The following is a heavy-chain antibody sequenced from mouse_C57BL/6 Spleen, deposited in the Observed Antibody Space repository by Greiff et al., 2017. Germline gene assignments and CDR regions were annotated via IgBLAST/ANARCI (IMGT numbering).Heavy chain of an antibody. CDR1: GYTFTSYG. D-gene: IGHD1-1*01. V-gene: IGHV1-81*01. CDR3: ARSGIYYGSGNFDY. Sequence: VQLQQSGAELARPGASVKLSCKASGYTFTSYGISWVRQRTGQGLEWIGEIYPRSGNTYYNEKFKGKATLTADKSSSTAYMELRSLTSEGSAVYFCARSGIYYGSGNFDYWGQGTTLTVAS. CDR2: IYPRSGNT. J-gene: IGHJ2*01.